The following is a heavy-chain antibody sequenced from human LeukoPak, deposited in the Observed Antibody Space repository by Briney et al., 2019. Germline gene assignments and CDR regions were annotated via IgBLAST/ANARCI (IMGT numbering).Heavy chain of an antibody. Sequence: PSGAVSLTCTVSGGSISSYYWSWIRQPPGKGLEWIGYIYYSGSSNYNPSLKSRVTISVDTSKNQFSLKLSSVTAADTAVYYCARISNSGYSYVHLIFDYWGQGTLVTVS. CDR1: GGSISSYY. CDR3: ARISNSGYSYVHLIFDY. J-gene: IGHJ4*02. D-gene: IGHD5-18*01. V-gene: IGHV4-59*08. CDR2: IYYSGSS.